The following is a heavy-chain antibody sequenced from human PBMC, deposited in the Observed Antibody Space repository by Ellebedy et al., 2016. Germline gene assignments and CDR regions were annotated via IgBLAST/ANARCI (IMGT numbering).Heavy chain of an antibody. Sequence: GGSLRLSXATSGFTFDDYALHWVRQVPGKGLEWVSGISWNSATIGYGEAVKGRFTISRDSAKNYLYLQMNSLRVEDTAVYFCAKGTMDYLQHWGQGTLVTVSS. CDR3: AKGTMDYLQH. CDR2: ISWNSATI. V-gene: IGHV3-9*01. CDR1: GFTFDDYA. D-gene: IGHD3-10*01. J-gene: IGHJ1*01.